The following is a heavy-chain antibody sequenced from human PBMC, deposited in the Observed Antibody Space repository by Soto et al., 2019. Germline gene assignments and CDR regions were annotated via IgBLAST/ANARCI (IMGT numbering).Heavy chain of an antibody. CDR1: GGTFSSYA. CDR3: ARDCVGVDLRSNSNFERYSYYGMDV. Sequence: GASVKVSCKASGGTFSSYAISWVRQAPGQGLEWMGGIIPIFGTANYAQKFQGRVTITADESTSTAYMELSSLRSEDTAVYYCARDCVGVDLRSNSNFERYSYYGMDVWGQGTTVTVSS. CDR2: IIPIFGTA. D-gene: IGHD2-2*01. V-gene: IGHV1-69*13. J-gene: IGHJ6*02.